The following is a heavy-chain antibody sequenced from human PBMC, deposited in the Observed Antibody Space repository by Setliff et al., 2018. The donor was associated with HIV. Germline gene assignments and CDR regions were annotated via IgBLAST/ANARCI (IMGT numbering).Heavy chain of an antibody. Sequence: GGSVKVSCKTSGGTFSSYAISWVRQAPGQGLEWMGRIIPLFGTANYAQKFQGRVTITADKSTSTAYMELSSLRSEDTAVYYCARKNSGSYYDGAFDIWGQGTMVTVSS. D-gene: IGHD1-26*01. CDR3: ARKNSGSYYDGAFDI. CDR2: IIPLFGTA. V-gene: IGHV1-69*06. J-gene: IGHJ3*02. CDR1: GGTFSSYA.